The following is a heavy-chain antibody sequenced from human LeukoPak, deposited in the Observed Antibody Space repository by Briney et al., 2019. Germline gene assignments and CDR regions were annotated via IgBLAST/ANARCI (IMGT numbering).Heavy chain of an antibody. CDR2: VYHSVST. D-gene: IGHD1-7*01. CDR3: ARVRITGTTRGFDP. J-gene: IGHJ5*02. Sequence: SGTLSLTCAVSGGSINSDNWWSWDRRPPGKGLEWIGEVYHSVSTNYKPPLKSRVTIPIDKSKNQFSLKLSSVTAADTAVYYCARVRITGTTRGFDPWGQGTLVTVSS. V-gene: IGHV4-4*02. CDR1: GGSINSDNW.